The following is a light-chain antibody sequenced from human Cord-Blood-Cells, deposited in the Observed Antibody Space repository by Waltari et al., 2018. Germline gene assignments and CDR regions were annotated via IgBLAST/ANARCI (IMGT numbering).Light chain of an antibody. CDR3: QQYYSTPPYS. Sequence: DIVMTQSPDYLAVSLGERAPINCKSRQSVLYRSNNKNYLAWYHPKPGQPPKLLIYWASTRESGVPDRFSGSGSGTDFTLTISSLQAEDVAVYYCQQYYSTPPYSFGQGTKLEIK. CDR1: QSVLYRSNNKNY. V-gene: IGKV4-1*01. J-gene: IGKJ2*03. CDR2: WAS.